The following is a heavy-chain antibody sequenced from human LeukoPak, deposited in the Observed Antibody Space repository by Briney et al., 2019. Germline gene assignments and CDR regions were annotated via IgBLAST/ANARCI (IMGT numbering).Heavy chain of an antibody. D-gene: IGHD6-13*01. CDR1: EFTFSRYW. CDR2: IKPDGSDK. V-gene: IGHV3-7*05. J-gene: IGHJ4*02. Sequence: PGGSLRLSCVDSEFTFSRYWMSWVRQAPGKGLEWVANIKPDGSDKNYVDSVRGRFTISRDNSKNSLYLQMNSLRAEDTAVYYCARVPQDGAAGPLPDYWGQGTLDRVSS. CDR3: ARVPQDGAAGPLPDY.